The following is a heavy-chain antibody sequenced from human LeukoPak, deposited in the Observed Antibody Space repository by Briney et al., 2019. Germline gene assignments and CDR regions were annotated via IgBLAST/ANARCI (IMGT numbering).Heavy chain of an antibody. CDR3: AKVPTVTTKYPTPGYFDY. D-gene: IGHD4-17*01. Sequence: PGGSLRLSCAASGFTFSSYAMSWVRQAPGKGLEWVSAISGSGGSTYYADSVKGRFTISRDNSKNTLYLQMNSLRAEDTAVYYCAKVPTVTTKYPTPGYFDYWGQGTLVTVSS. V-gene: IGHV3-23*01. J-gene: IGHJ4*02. CDR2: ISGSGGST. CDR1: GFTFSSYA.